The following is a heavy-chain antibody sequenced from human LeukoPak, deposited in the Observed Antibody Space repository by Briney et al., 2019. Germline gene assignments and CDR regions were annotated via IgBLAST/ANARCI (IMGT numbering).Heavy chain of an antibody. Sequence: GGSLRLSCAASGFTFSSYAMTWVRQAPGKGLEWVSGVSSTGGSTYDADSVKGRFTISRDNAKNSLYLQMNSLRAEDTAIYYCATYSRLNAREFQCWGQGTVVTVSS. CDR3: ATYSRLNAREFQC. J-gene: IGHJ1*01. V-gene: IGHV3-23*01. CDR2: VSSTGGST. CDR1: GFTFSSYA. D-gene: IGHD3-10*02.